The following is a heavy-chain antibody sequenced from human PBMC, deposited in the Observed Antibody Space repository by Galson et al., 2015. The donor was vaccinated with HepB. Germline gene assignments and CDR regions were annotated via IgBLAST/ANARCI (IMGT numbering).Heavy chain of an antibody. CDR1: GFTFSDYS. V-gene: IGHV3-48*01. D-gene: IGHD4-17*01. Sequence: SLRLSCAASGFTFSDYSMNWVRQVPGKGLEWVSYISSGSSTVHYVDSVKGRFTISRDNAKNSLYLQMNSLRAEDTAVYYCARLRDYDAFDIWGQGTMVTVAS. J-gene: IGHJ3*02. CDR2: ISSGSSTV. CDR3: ARLRDYDAFDI.